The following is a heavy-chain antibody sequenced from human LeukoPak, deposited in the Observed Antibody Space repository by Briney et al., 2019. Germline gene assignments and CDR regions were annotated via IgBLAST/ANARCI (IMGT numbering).Heavy chain of an antibody. V-gene: IGHV3-11*01. CDR1: GFTVSSNY. J-gene: IGHJ5*01. CDR3: ARDREQWLGRRWFDS. CDR2: ISRSDSTI. Sequence: GGSLRLSCAASGFTVSSNYMTWIRQAPGKGLEWVSYISRSDSTIYYADSVKGRFTISRDNAKNSLYLQMNSLRAEDTAVYYCARDREQWLGRRWFDSWGQGTLVTVSS. D-gene: IGHD6-19*01.